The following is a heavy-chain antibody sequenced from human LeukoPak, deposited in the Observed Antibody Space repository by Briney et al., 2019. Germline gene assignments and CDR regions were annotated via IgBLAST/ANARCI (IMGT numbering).Heavy chain of an antibody. D-gene: IGHD6-19*01. CDR1: GFSVSNKY. J-gene: IGHJ4*02. CDR3: AGGQMFTSGGFDD. Sequence: HPGESLRLSCAASGFSVSNKYMSWVRQAPGKGLGWVSVIYTGGDTYYADSVRGRFTISRDNSKNTVNLQMNSLRAEDTALYYCAGGQMFTSGGFDDWGQGTLVTVSS. CDR2: IYTGGDT. V-gene: IGHV3-53*01.